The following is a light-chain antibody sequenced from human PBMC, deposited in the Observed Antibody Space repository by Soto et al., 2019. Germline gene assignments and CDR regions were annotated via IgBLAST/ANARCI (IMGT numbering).Light chain of an antibody. J-gene: IGKJ1*01. CDR1: QSVSNN. V-gene: IGKV3-15*01. CDR2: DSS. CDR3: QQYSNWPRT. Sequence: EIVMTQSPATLSVSPGDRATLSCRASQSVSNNLAWYQQKPGQAPRLLIYDSSTRATGIPARFGGDGSGTEFTLTISSLQSEDSAFYYCQQYSNWPRTFGQGTKVEIK.